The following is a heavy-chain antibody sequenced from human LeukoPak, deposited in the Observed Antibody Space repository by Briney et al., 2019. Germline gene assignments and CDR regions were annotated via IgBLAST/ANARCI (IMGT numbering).Heavy chain of an antibody. V-gene: IGHV1-69*05. Sequence: SVKVSCKASGGTFSSYAISWVRQAPGQGLEWMGGIIPIFVTANYAQKFQGRVTITTDESTSTAYMELSSLRSEDTAVYYCARAAQQLVLLPSYYFDYWGQGTLVTVSS. J-gene: IGHJ4*02. CDR1: GGTFSSYA. CDR3: ARAAQQLVLLPSYYFDY. D-gene: IGHD6-13*01. CDR2: IIPIFVTA.